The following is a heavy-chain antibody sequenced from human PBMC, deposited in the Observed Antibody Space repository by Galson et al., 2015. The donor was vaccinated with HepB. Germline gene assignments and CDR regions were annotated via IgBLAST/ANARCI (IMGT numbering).Heavy chain of an antibody. CDR2: INSDGNST. D-gene: IGHD3-22*01. V-gene: IGHV3-74*01. CDR1: GFTFSGYW. J-gene: IGHJ3*02. CDR3: ARDRYDYYDTSGLDAFDI. Sequence: SLRLSCAASGFTFSGYWMHWVRQAPGKGLVWVSRINSDGNSTSYADSVKGRFTISRDNVKNTLYLQMNSLRGDDTAVYYCARDRYDYYDTSGLDAFDIWGQGTMVTVSS.